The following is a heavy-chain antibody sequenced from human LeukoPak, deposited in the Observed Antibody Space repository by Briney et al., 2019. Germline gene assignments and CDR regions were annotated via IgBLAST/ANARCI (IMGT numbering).Heavy chain of an antibody. D-gene: IGHD3-16*02. Sequence: GGALRLSCAGSGFTFSSYEMNWVGQAPGKGVEGVSYISRRGRTIYYADSVKGRFTLSRDNAQNSLYLQMNSLRPEDTAVYYCARGALGLRLGELSLYFDYWGQGTLVTVSS. CDR1: GFTFSSYE. CDR3: ARGALGLRLGELSLYFDY. CDR2: ISRRGRTI. V-gene: IGHV3-48*03. J-gene: IGHJ4*02.